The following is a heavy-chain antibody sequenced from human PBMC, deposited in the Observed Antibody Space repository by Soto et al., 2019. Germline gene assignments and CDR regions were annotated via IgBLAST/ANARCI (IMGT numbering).Heavy chain of an antibody. J-gene: IGHJ6*02. CDR2: ISTDNGNT. D-gene: IGHD3-3*01. CDR3: XXXXXXXTXGVYSXYYYGMDV. V-gene: IGHV1-18*01. Sequence: QVQLVQSGAEVKKPGASVKVSCKASGYTFTSSGISWVRQAPGQGLEWMGWISTDNGNTNYAQHLQGRVSMTTDTSTXXXXMXXXXXXXXXXXXXXXXXXXXXXTXGVYSXYYYGMDVWGQGTTVTVSS. CDR1: GYTFTSSG.